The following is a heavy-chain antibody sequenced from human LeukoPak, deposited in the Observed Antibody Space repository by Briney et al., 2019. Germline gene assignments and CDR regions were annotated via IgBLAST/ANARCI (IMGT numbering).Heavy chain of an antibody. CDR1: GFTFSSYS. Sequence: PGGSLRLSCAASGFTFSSYSMNWVRQAPGKGLEWVSYISSSSSTIYYADSVKGRFTISRDNAKNSLYLQMNGLRAEDTAVYYCARARYFGSGTYHGYWGQATLVTVSS. J-gene: IGHJ4*02. D-gene: IGHD3-10*01. CDR2: ISSSSSTI. CDR3: ARARYFGSGTYHGY. V-gene: IGHV3-48*01.